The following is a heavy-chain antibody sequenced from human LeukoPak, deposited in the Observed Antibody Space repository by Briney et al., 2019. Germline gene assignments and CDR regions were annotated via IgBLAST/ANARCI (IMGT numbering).Heavy chain of an antibody. D-gene: IGHD6-19*01. CDR2: ISSNGAST. J-gene: IGHJ4*02. Sequence: PGGSLRLSCLVSGFTFSSYAMHWVRQAPGKGLEYVSAISSNGASTYYADSVKGRFIISRDNSKNTLYLQMSSLRAEDTAVYYCVKTIAVAGNFDYWGQGTLVTVSS. CDR3: VKTIAVAGNFDY. V-gene: IGHV3-64D*06. CDR1: GFTFSSYA.